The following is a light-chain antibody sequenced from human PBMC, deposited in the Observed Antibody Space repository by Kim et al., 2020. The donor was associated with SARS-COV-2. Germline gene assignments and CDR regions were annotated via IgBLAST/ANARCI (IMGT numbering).Light chain of an antibody. CDR1: SGHSSYI. CDR3: ETWDSNF. J-gene: IGLJ6*01. CDR2: LEGSGSY. Sequence: QPVLTQSSSASASLGSSVKLTCTLSSGHSSYIIAWHQQQPGKAPRYLVKLEGSGSYNKGSGVPDRFSGSSSGADRYLTISNLQSEDEADYYCETWDSNFVGSGTQLTVL. V-gene: IGLV4-60*03.